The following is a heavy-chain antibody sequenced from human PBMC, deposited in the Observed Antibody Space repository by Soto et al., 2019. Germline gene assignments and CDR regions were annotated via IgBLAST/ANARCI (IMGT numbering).Heavy chain of an antibody. Sequence: GGSLRLSCAASGFTFSSYAMHWVRQAPGKGLEWVAVISYDGSNKYYADSVKGRFTISRDNSKNTLYLQMNSLRAEDTAVYYCVRDLHDYGDYGAPFDPWGQGTLVTVSS. J-gene: IGHJ5*02. CDR2: ISYDGSNK. CDR3: VRDLHDYGDYGAPFDP. D-gene: IGHD4-17*01. V-gene: IGHV3-30-3*01. CDR1: GFTFSSYA.